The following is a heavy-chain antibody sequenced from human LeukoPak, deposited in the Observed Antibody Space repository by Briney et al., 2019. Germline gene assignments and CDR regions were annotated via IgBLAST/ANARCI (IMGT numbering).Heavy chain of an antibody. CDR1: GDSIRSYY. CDR2: IYSSGST. V-gene: IGHV4-59*08. D-gene: IGHD1-26*01. CDR3: ARHKNGGSFPLDS. Sequence: TSETLSLTCTVSGDSIRSYYWGWIRHPPGRGLEYIGYIYSSGSTSYNPSLKSRVTISVDTSKNQFSLKLSSVTAAGTAVYYCARHKNGGSFPLDSWGQGTLVTVSS. J-gene: IGHJ4*02.